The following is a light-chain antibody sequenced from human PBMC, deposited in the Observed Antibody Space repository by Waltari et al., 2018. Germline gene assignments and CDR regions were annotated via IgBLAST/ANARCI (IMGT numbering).Light chain of an antibody. V-gene: IGLV2-23*02. CDR2: EDN. J-gene: IGLJ2*01. Sequence: QSALTQPASVSGSPGQSINISCTGTISDVGTYNLVSWYPEHPGKAPKLIIYEDNKRPSGVCDRLSGSKSGNTASLTSSGLQAEDEADYYCCTYVGRTTFHVTFGGGTKLTVL. CDR1: ISDVGTYNL. CDR3: CTYVGRTTFHVT.